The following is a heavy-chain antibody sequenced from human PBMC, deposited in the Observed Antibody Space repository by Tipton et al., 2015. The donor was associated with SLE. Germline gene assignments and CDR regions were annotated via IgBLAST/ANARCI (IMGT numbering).Heavy chain of an antibody. Sequence: SLRLSCATSGFTFNIYEMHWVRQAPGKGLRWISYIGLTIRDSPTHYVDSVKGRFTISRDDAQSAVYLQMSSLRAEDTAIYYCATQKPQYCSSPSCSFDYWGRGTLVTVSS. J-gene: IGHJ4*02. V-gene: IGHV3-48*03. CDR2: IGLTIRDSPT. CDR1: GFTFNIYE. CDR3: ATQKPQYCSSPSCSFDY. D-gene: IGHD2-2*01.